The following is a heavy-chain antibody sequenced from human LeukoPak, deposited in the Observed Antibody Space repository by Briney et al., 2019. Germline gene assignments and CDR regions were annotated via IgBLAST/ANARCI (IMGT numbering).Heavy chain of an antibody. J-gene: IGHJ4*02. Sequence: ASVKVSCKASGYTFTGSYMHWVRQAPGHGLEWMGWINPNSGGTNYAQKFQGRVTMTRDTSISTAYMELSRLRSDDTAVYYCARYNVDYAFDYWGQGTLVTVSS. CDR3: ARYNVDYAFDY. V-gene: IGHV1-2*02. CDR2: INPNSGGT. CDR1: GYTFTGSY. D-gene: IGHD4-17*01.